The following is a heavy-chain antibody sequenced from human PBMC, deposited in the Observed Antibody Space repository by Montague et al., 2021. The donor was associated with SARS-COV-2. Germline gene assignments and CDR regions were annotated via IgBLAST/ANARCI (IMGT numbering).Heavy chain of an antibody. D-gene: IGHD3-9*01. CDR2: IYYSGST. J-gene: IGHJ6*01. V-gene: IGHV4-39*01. Sequence: IYYSGSTYYHPSLKSRVTISADTSKNQFALKLSSVTAADTAVYYCARQDDILTGYYYYGMDVWRQGNTGTVSS. CDR3: ARQDDILTGYYYYGMDV.